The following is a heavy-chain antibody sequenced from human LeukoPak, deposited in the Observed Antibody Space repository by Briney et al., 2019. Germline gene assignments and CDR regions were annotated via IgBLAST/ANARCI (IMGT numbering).Heavy chain of an antibody. CDR1: GGSFSGYY. CDR3: ARHEYSGSYYELSWFDP. D-gene: IGHD1-26*01. CDR2: INHSGST. Sequence: SETLSLTCAVYGGSFSGYYWSLIRQPPGKGLEWIGEINHSGSTNYNPSLKSRVTISVDTSKNQLSLKLSSLTAADTAVYYCARHEYSGSYYELSWFDPWGQGTLVTVSS. J-gene: IGHJ5*02. V-gene: IGHV4-34*01.